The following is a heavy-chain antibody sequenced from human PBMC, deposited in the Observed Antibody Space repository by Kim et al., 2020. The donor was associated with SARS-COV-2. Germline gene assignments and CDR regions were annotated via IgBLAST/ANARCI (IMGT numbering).Heavy chain of an antibody. J-gene: IGHJ4*02. Sequence: ASVKVSCKASGYTFTSYAMHWVRQAPGQRLEWMGWINAGNGNTKYSQKFQGRVTITRDTSASTAYMELSSLRSEDTAVYYCARGGYCSSTSCYVGGNYWGQGTLVTVSS. V-gene: IGHV1-3*01. CDR3: ARGGYCSSTSCYVGGNY. CDR1: GYTFTSYA. CDR2: INAGNGNT. D-gene: IGHD2-2*01.